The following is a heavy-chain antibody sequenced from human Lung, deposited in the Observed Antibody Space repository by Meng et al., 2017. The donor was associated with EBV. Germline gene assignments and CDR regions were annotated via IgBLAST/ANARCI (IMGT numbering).Heavy chain of an antibody. D-gene: IGHD4-17*01. CDR1: GGSISSGGYY. Sequence: QVQLQESAQGLVKPSKTLSLTCTVSGGSISSGGYYWSWIRQHPGKGMEWVGYIYYSGSTYYNPSLKSRVTISVDTSKNQFSLKLSSVTAADTAVYYCARGPTTYFDYWGQGTLVTVSS. J-gene: IGHJ4*02. V-gene: IGHV4-30-4*08. CDR2: IYYSGST. CDR3: ARGPTTYFDY.